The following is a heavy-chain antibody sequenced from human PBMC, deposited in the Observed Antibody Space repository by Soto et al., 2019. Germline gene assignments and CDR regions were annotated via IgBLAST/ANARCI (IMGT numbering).Heavy chain of an antibody. CDR2: ISYDGSNK. CDR3: AGTYYDFWSGYSYYYGMDV. J-gene: IGHJ6*02. Sequence: QVQLVESGGGVVQPGRSLRLSCAASGFTFSSYAMHWVRQAPGKGLEWVAVISYDGSNKYYADSVKGRFTISRDNSKNTLYLQMNSLRAEDTAVYYCAGTYYDFWSGYSYYYGMDVWGQGTTVTVSS. CDR1: GFTFSSYA. V-gene: IGHV3-30-3*01. D-gene: IGHD3-3*01.